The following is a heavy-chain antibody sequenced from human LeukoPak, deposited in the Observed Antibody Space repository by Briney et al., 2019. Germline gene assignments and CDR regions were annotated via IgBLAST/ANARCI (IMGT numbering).Heavy chain of an antibody. CDR3: ATARGSTYYSDY. Sequence: PGGSLRLSCAASGFTFNTYVMTWVRQAPGKGLEWVSGISDNGVTTYYADSVRGRFTISRDNSKHTLYLQMNSLRAEDTAIYYCATARGSTYYSDYWGQGTLVTVSS. D-gene: IGHD3-10*01. V-gene: IGHV3-23*01. CDR2: ISDNGVTT. CDR1: GFTFNTYV. J-gene: IGHJ4*02.